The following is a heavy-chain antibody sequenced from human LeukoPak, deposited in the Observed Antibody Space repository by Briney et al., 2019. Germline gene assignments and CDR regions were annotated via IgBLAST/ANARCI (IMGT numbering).Heavy chain of an antibody. CDR1: GYTFTSYG. Sequence: ASVKVSCKASGYTFTSYGISWVRQAPGQGLEWMGWISAYNGNTNYAQKLQGRVTMTTDTSTSTAYMELRSLRSDDTAVYYCARRPRPTVTDNWFDPWGQGTLVTVSS. D-gene: IGHD4-17*01. CDR2: ISAYNGNT. J-gene: IGHJ5*02. V-gene: IGHV1-18*01. CDR3: ARRPRPTVTDNWFDP.